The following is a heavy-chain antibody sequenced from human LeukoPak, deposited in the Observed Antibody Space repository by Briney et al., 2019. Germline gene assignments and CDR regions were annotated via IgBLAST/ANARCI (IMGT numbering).Heavy chain of an antibody. CDR1: GYSFTTYW. V-gene: IGHV5-51*01. J-gene: IGHJ5*02. D-gene: IGHD3-10*01. CDR3: VRQRGASGTINHFDP. CDR2: IYPDDSDT. Sequence: GESLKVSCKTSGYSFTTYWIGWVRQMPGTGLEWVGAIYPDDSDTRYSPSFQGQVVISADRSIRTAYLQWNTLKTSDTAMYYCVRQRGASGTINHFDPWGQGTLVTVSS.